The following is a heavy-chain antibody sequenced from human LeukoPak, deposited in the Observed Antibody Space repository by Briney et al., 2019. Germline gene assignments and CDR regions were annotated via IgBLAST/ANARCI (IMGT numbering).Heavy chain of an antibody. CDR3: AASPWELDF. Sequence: PSETLSLTCTVSGVSINTYYASWIRQAPGKVLEFSGCTYNGANTNYSPSLKSRATISVAASNNQFCLRVTSVAVAYTAMYYCAASPWELDFWGQGTLVTVSS. V-gene: IGHV4-59*08. D-gene: IGHD1-26*01. CDR1: GVSINTYY. J-gene: IGHJ4*02. CDR2: TYNGANT.